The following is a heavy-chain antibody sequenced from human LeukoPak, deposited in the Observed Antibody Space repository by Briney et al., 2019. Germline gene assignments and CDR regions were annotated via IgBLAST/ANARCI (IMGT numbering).Heavy chain of an antibody. V-gene: IGHV4-59*01. J-gene: IGHJ4*02. Sequence: PSETLSLTCTVSGGSISRYSWSWIRQPPGKGLEWIGYIYYSGSTSYNPSLKSRVTISVDTSKNQFSLKLSSVTAADTAVYYCARQAIEYGDYVLDYWGQGTLVTVSS. CDR3: ARQAIEYGDYVLDY. CDR2: IYYSGST. D-gene: IGHD4-17*01. CDR1: GGSISRYS.